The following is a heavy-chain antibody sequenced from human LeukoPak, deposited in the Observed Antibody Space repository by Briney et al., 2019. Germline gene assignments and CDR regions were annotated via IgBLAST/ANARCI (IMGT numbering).Heavy chain of an antibody. CDR1: GITFRSYW. CDR3: VRAMDV. Sequence: GGSLRLSCEASGITFRSYWMTWVRQAPGKGLEWVANIQQDASAKNYVDSVRGRFTISRDNAKNSVYLQMNSLRVEDTAVYYCVRAMDVWGQGTTVTVSS. CDR2: IQQDASAK. J-gene: IGHJ6*02. V-gene: IGHV3-7*03.